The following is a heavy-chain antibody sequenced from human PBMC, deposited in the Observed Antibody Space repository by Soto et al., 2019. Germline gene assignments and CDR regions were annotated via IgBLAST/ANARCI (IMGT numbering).Heavy chain of an antibody. V-gene: IGHV1-69*13. Sequence: SVKVSCKASGGIFSSYAISWLRQAPGQGLEWMGAVIPILGQAYYAQNFQDRVTITADESTRTAYMDLISLRSDDTAVYFCARVGGVGAPPGADFWGQGTLVTVS. J-gene: IGHJ4*02. CDR2: VIPILGQA. CDR3: ARVGGVGAPPGADF. D-gene: IGHD1-26*01. CDR1: GGIFSSYA.